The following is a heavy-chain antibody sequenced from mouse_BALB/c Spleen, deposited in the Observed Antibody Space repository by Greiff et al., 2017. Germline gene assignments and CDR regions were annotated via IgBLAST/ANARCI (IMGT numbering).Heavy chain of an antibody. V-gene: IGHV1-87*01. CDR3: ARNSFYYYGSSYFDY. D-gene: IGHD1-1*01. CDR1: GYTFTSYW. CDR2: IYPGDGDT. J-gene: IGHJ2*01. Sequence: QVQLKESGAELARPGASVKLSCKASGYTFTSYWMQWVKQRPGQGLEWIGAIYPGDGDTRYTQKFKGKATLTADKSSSTAYMQLSSLASEDSAVYYCARNSFYYYGSSYFDYWGQGTTLTVSS.